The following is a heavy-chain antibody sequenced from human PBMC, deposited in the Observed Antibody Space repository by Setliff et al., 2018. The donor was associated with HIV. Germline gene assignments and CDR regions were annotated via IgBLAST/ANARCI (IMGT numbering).Heavy chain of an antibody. J-gene: IGHJ4*02. CDR2: IYYRGAT. CDR1: GGSISNSDFY. Sequence: SETLSLTCTVSGGSISNSDFYWGWIRQSPGKGLEWIGSIYYRGATYYNPSLKSRVTIPMDTSTNQFSLKLTSVTAADTAVYFCARHFPSISLFFGDPGPFDRWGQGALVTVSS. D-gene: IGHD3-10*01. V-gene: IGHV4-39*01. CDR3: ARHFPSISLFFGDPGPFDR.